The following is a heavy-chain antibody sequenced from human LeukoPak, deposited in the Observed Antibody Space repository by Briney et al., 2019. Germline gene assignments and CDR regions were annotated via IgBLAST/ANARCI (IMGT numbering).Heavy chain of an antibody. CDR2: IYTSGST. Sequence: SETLSLTCTVSGGSISSYYWSWIRQPAGKGLEWIGRIYTSGSTNYNPSLKSRVTMSVDTSKNQFSLKLSSVTAADTAVYYWARGTYDFWSGYRLDYWGQGTLVTVSS. CDR3: ARGTYDFWSGYRLDY. J-gene: IGHJ4*02. D-gene: IGHD3-3*01. CDR1: GGSISSYY. V-gene: IGHV4-4*07.